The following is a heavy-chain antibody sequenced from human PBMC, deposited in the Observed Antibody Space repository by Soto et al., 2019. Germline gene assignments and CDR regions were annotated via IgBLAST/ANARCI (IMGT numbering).Heavy chain of an antibody. D-gene: IGHD2-2*01. J-gene: IGHJ5*02. V-gene: IGHV4-30-4*01. CDR3: ARAKLVPAAMARAGFDP. CDR2: IYYSGST. CDR1: GGSISSGDYY. Sequence: SETLSLTCTVSGGSISSGDYYWSWIRQPPGKGLEWIGYIYYSGSTYYNPSLKSRVTISVDTSKNQFSLKLSSVTAADTAVYYCARAKLVPAAMARAGFDPWGQGTLVTVS.